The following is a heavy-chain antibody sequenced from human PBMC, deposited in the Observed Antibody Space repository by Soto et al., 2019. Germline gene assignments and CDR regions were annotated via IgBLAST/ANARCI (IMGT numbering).Heavy chain of an antibody. D-gene: IGHD3-22*01. V-gene: IGHV1-46*01. CDR3: ARDLRVYDSSGYFPRRYYYYGMDV. Sequence: ASVKVSCKASGYTFTSYYMHWVRQAPGQGLEWMGIINPSGGSTSYAQKFQGRVTMTRDTSTSTVYMELSSLRSEDTAVYYCARDLRVYDSSGYFPRRYYYYGMDVWGQGTMVTVSS. CDR2: INPSGGST. J-gene: IGHJ6*02. CDR1: GYTFTSYY.